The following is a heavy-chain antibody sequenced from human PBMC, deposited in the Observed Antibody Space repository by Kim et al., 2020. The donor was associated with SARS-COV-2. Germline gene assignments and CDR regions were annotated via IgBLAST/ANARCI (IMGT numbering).Heavy chain of an antibody. Sequence: SYADAVKGRFTISRDNSKNTLYLQMNSLSAEDTAVYYCAKVDVSGSGAFDIWGQGTMVTVSS. V-gene: IGHV3-30*02. J-gene: IGHJ3*02. CDR3: AKVDVSGSGAFDI. D-gene: IGHD1-26*01.